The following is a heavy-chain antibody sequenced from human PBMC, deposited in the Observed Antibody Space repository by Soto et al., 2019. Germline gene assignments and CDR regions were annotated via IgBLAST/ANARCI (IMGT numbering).Heavy chain of an antibody. Sequence: GVVLRLSSSASSFTVSSYAMICCVKAPVKGLEWFSSITGSGGTTFYADSVKGRLTISRDNSKNTLYVQMDILRAEDTAVYYCAKDLSPNMGCMDVWGQGTTVTVSS. J-gene: IGHJ6*02. V-gene: IGHV3-23*01. CDR2: ITGSGGTT. CDR1: SFTVSSYA. CDR3: AKDLSPNMGCMDV. D-gene: IGHD3-10*01.